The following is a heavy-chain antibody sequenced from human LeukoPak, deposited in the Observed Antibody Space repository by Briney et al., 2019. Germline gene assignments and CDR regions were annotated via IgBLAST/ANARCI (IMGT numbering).Heavy chain of an antibody. V-gene: IGHV1-69*04. J-gene: IGHJ4*02. CDR3: ARDPRDCSGGSCPRGDFDY. CDR1: GGTFSSYA. CDR2: IIPILGIA. Sequence: SVKVSCKASGGTFSSYAISWVRQAPGQGLEWMGRIIPILGIANYAQEFQGRVTITADKSTSTAYMELSSLRSEDTAVYYCARDPRDCSGGSCPRGDFDYWGQGTLVTVSS. D-gene: IGHD2-15*01.